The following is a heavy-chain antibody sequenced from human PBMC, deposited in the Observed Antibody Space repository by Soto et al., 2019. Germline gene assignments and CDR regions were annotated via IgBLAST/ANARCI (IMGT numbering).Heavy chain of an antibody. CDR3: ARALFPDVDIYAMDV. Sequence: GSLRLSCAASGFTFRDHAMHWVRQAPGKGREWLAIIWNDGSNKFYAGSVQGRFTISRDNSKNTVYLQMNTLSAEDTAVYYCARALFPDVDIYAMDVWGQGTTVTVSS. CDR2: IWNDGSNK. CDR1: GFTFRDHA. J-gene: IGHJ6*02. V-gene: IGHV3-33*01. D-gene: IGHD5-12*01.